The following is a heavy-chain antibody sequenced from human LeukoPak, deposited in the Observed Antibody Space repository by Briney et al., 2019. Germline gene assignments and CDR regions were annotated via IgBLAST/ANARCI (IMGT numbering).Heavy chain of an antibody. CDR3: ARVKRISNWFDP. J-gene: IGHJ5*02. Sequence: PSDTLSLTCAVSGYSISSGYYWGWIRQPPGKGLEWIGSIYHSGSTYYNPSLKSRVTISVDTSKNQFSLKLSSVTAADTAVYYCARVKRISNWFDPWGQGTLVTVSS. D-gene: IGHD2-15*01. CDR2: IYHSGST. CDR1: GYSISSGYY. V-gene: IGHV4-38-2*01.